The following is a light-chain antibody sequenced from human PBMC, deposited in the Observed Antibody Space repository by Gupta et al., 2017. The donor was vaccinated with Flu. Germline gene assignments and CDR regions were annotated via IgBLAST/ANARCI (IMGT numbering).Light chain of an antibody. J-gene: IGLJ3*02. CDR3: NCRDSTNFHWV. Sequence: QGDSLRDHYGSWYQQKPGQAPILVIYDNNRRPSGTPDRFSCSNSGDMTAATISGAQAEDDAFYYCNCRDSTNFHWVFGGGTRLTVL. CDR2: DNN. CDR1: SLRDHY. V-gene: IGLV3-19*01.